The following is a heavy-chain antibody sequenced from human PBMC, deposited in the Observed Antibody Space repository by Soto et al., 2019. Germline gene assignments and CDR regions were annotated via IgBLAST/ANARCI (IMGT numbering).Heavy chain of an antibody. CDR2: IYWNDDK. Sequence: QITLKESGPTLVRPTQTLTLTCTFSGFSLSTSGLGVGWIRQPPGKALEWLALIYWNDDKRYSPSLKARHTITKDTSKNQVVLTMTNMDPVDTATYYCAHRPSGWYLFDYWGQGTLVTVSS. V-gene: IGHV2-5*01. CDR3: AHRPSGWYLFDY. D-gene: IGHD6-19*01. CDR1: GFSLSTSGLG. J-gene: IGHJ4*02.